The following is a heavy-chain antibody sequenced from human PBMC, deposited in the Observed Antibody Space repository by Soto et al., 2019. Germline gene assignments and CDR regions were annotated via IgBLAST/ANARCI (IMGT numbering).Heavy chain of an antibody. CDR3: ARLSPSQLPL. D-gene: IGHD2-2*01. J-gene: IGHJ4*02. V-gene: IGHV4-59*08. CDR2: IYYSGST. Sequence: SLTCTVSGGSISSYYWSWIRQPPGKGLEWIGYIYYSGSTNYNPSLKSRVTISVDTSKNQFSLKLSSVTAADTAVYYCARLSPSQLPLWGQGTLVTVSS. CDR1: GGSISSYY.